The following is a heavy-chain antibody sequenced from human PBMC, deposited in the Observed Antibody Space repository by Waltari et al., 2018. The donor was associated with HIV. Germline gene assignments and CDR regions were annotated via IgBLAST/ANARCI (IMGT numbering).Heavy chain of an antibody. CDR2: MYNSGTT. D-gene: IGHD2-2*01. CDR1: GGSITRNDFS. V-gene: IGHV4-39*01. J-gene: IGHJ4*02. Sequence: QLHLQESGPGLVKPSETLALTCTVSGGSITRNDFSWAWIRQPPGQGLEWIGLMYNSGTTDYNPSLKSRVSMSRDTSKNRFSLRLHSVTAADTAIYYCARRGDGFNQHARLDHWGPGTLVTVSS. CDR3: ARRGDGFNQHARLDH.